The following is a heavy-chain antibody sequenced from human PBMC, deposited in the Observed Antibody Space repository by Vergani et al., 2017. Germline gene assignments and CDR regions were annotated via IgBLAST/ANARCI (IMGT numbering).Heavy chain of an antibody. CDR2: IDHTGRP. D-gene: IGHD4-11*01. V-gene: IGHV4-34*01. CDR1: GGSFTSYH. Sequence: QVQLQQWGGGLLKPSETLSLTCVVHGGSFTSYHWTWIRQSPGEGLEWVGDIDHTGRPDYNPSLKSRLTMSVDKSRNQFSLTLNSVTATDTAISFCARVNTETNGHLYYYYYMDVWGQGTAVTVS. J-gene: IGHJ6*03. CDR3: ARVNTETNGHLYYYYYMDV.